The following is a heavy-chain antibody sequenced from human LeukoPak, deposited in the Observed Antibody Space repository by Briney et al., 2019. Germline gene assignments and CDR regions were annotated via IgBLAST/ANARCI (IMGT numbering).Heavy chain of an antibody. D-gene: IGHD1-14*01. Sequence: ASVKVSCKASGYTFTGYYMHWVRQAPGQGLDWMGWINPNSGGKNYAQKFQGRVTMTRDTTISKVYMKLSRLKSDDMAVYYCARWAGSAGYYYYYMDVWGKGPTVTVSS. CDR2: INPNSGGK. J-gene: IGHJ6*03. CDR3: ARWAGSAGYYYYYMDV. V-gene: IGHV1-2*02. CDR1: GYTFTGYY.